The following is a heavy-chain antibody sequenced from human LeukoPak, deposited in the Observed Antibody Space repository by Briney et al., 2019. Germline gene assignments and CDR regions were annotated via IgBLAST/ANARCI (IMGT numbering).Heavy chain of an antibody. CDR3: ARVSAEWLLFY. V-gene: IGHV3-7*01. Sequence: GGSLRLSCAASGFTFSSYWMTWVRQAPGKGLEWGANIKQDGGEKYYLDSVKGRFTISRDNAKNSLYLQMNSLRAEDTAVYYCARVSAEWLLFYWGQGALVTVSS. CDR2: IKQDGGEK. CDR1: GFTFSSYW. D-gene: IGHD3-3*01. J-gene: IGHJ4*02.